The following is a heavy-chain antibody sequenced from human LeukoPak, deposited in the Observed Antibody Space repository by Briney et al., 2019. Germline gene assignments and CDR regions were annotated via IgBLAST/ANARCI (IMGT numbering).Heavy chain of an antibody. CDR1: GYTFTIYG. D-gene: IGHD1-26*01. Sequence: ASVKVSCKASGYTFTIYGISWVRQAPGQGLEWMGWISAYNGNTSYAQKLQGRVTMTTDTSTSTAYMELRSLRSDDTAVYYCARTYSGSYLYYYYYYMDVWGKGTTVTVSS. CDR3: ARTYSGSYLYYYYYYMDV. V-gene: IGHV1-18*01. CDR2: ISAYNGNT. J-gene: IGHJ6*03.